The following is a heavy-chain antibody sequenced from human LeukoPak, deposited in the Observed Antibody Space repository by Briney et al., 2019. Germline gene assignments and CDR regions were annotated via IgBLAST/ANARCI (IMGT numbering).Heavy chain of an antibody. J-gene: IGHJ2*01. CDR2: IKEDGSEK. CDR1: GFTFSSYW. Sequence: PGGSLRLSCAASGFTFSSYWMSWVRQAPGKGLEWVANIKEDGSEKYYVDSVKGRFTISRDNAKNSLYLQMNSLRVEDTAFYYCASSFGSGKTNYWYFALWGRGTLVTVAS. V-gene: IGHV3-7*03. CDR3: ASSFGSGKTNYWYFAL. D-gene: IGHD3-10*01.